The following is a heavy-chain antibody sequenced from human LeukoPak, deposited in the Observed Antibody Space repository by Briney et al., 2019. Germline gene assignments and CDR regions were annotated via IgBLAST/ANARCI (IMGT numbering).Heavy chain of an antibody. Sequence: PGGSLRLSCAASGFTFGSYGMSWVRQAPGKGLEWVSFITHNADKTSYADSVEGRFTISRDNPRNTLYMQMNSVRDEDTALYYCAIMHGYYDGSGYWVQWGQGTLVTVSS. D-gene: IGHD3-22*01. CDR1: GFTFGSYG. CDR3: AIMHGYYDGSGYWVQ. V-gene: IGHV3-23*01. CDR2: ITHNADKT. J-gene: IGHJ1*01.